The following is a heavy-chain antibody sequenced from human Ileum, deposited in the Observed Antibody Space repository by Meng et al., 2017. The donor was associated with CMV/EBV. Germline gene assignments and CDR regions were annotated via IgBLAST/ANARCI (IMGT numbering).Heavy chain of an antibody. CDR3: ARRYCTGTRCPPVAFDI. CDR1: GGSVSSSSDY. V-gene: IGHV4-39*07. J-gene: IGHJ3*02. Sequence: SETLSLTCLVSGGSVSSSSDYWGWIRQSPDKGLEWIGGIYSVTTRYHPSLGSRVTISVDTSKSLVSLRLRSVTAADTAVYYCARRYCTGTRCPPVAFDIWGQGTMVTVSS. CDR2: IYSVTT. D-gene: IGHD2-8*02.